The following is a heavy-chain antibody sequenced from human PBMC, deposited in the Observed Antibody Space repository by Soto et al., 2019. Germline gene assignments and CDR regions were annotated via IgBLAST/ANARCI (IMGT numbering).Heavy chain of an antibody. CDR2: IYWDNDK. J-gene: IGHJ4*02. D-gene: IGHD3-10*01. Sequence: QITLKESGPTLVKPSETLTLTCSFCGFSLSTTGVGVGWIRQSPGKALEWLAIIYWDNDKRYSPSLKSRVTITKDTSKNQVVLTVTNMDPVDTGTYYCARSLWFGELHWGQGALVTVSS. CDR3: ARSLWFGELH. CDR1: GFSLSTTGVG. V-gene: IGHV2-5*02.